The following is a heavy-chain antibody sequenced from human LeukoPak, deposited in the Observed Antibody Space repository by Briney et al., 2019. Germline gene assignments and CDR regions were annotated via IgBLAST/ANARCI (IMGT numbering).Heavy chain of an antibody. CDR2: ISSSSSTI. Sequence: PGGSLRLSCAASGFTFSSYSMNWVRRAPGKGLDWVSYISSSSSTIYYADSVKGRFTISRDNAKNSLYLQMNSLRAEDTAVYYCARDLSDYGATPFDYWGQGTLVTVSS. J-gene: IGHJ4*02. CDR3: ARDLSDYGATPFDY. CDR1: GFTFSSYS. V-gene: IGHV3-48*01. D-gene: IGHD4/OR15-4a*01.